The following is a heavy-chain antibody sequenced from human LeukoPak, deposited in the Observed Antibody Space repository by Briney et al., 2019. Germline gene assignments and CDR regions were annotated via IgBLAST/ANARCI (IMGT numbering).Heavy chain of an antibody. CDR3: ARLRGGSYFDY. V-gene: IGHV3-7*04. D-gene: IGHD3-16*01. CDR2: IKEDGSEK. CDR1: GFTFSGYW. J-gene: IGHJ4*02. Sequence: GGSLRLSCAASGFTFSGYWTNWVRQAPGKGLEWVANIKEDGSEKYYVDSVKGRFTISRDNAKNSLYLQMNSLRGEDTAVYYCARLRGGSYFDYWGQGTLVTVSS.